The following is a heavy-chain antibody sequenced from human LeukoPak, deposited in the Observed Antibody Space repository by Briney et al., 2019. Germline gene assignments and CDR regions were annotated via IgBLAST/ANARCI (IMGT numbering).Heavy chain of an antibody. J-gene: IGHJ4*02. D-gene: IGHD1-26*01. CDR1: GGSISTYY. CDR3: ARGTNVGLYFDY. V-gene: IGHV4-59*01. CDR2: IYYSGST. Sequence: KPSETLSLTCTVSGGSISTYYWSWIRQPPGKGLEWIGYIYYSGSTNCNPSLKSRVTISVDTSKNQFSLNLSSVTAADTAVYYCARGTNVGLYFDYWGQGTLVTVSS.